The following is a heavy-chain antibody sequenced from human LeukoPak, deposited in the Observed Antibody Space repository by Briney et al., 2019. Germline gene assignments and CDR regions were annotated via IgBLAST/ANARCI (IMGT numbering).Heavy chain of an antibody. Sequence: NPGGSLRLSCAASGFTFSSHDMNWARQAPGKGLEWVSSITTATSSYIYYADSVKGRFTISRDDAKNSLYLQMDSLRAEDTAVYYCARDYGGPHYFDYWGQGTLVTVSS. CDR3: ARDYGGPHYFDY. J-gene: IGHJ4*02. D-gene: IGHD2-15*01. CDR2: ITTATSSYI. CDR1: GFTFSSHD. V-gene: IGHV3-21*01.